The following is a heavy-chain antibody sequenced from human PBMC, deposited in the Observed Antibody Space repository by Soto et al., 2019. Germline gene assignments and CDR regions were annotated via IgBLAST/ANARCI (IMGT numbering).Heavy chain of an antibody. V-gene: IGHV4-59*01. CDR2: ISYIGTT. CDR3: VRGGGGYGSGKIDY. CDR1: GGSISNYY. D-gene: IGHD5-18*01. Sequence: PSETLSLTCTVSGGSISNYYWSWVRQSPGKGLEWIGYISYIGTTNYNPSLKSRVTISLDTSKNQFSLKLRSVTAADTAVYYCVRGGGGYGSGKIDYWGQGTLVTVSS. J-gene: IGHJ4*02.